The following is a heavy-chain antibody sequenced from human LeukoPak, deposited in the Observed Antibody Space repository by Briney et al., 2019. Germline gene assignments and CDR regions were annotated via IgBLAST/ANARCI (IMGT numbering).Heavy chain of an antibody. D-gene: IGHD3-10*01. V-gene: IGHV3-30*18. CDR1: GFTFSNYA. Sequence: GGSLRLSCEAAGFTFSNYAMHWVRRAPGKGLEWVALISYDGSTKHYADSVKGRFTISRDNSKNTLSLQINSLRSEDTAVYYCAKDLHYYGPGSSPQYWGQGTLVTVSS. CDR2: ISYDGSTK. J-gene: IGHJ4*02. CDR3: AKDLHYYGPGSSPQY.